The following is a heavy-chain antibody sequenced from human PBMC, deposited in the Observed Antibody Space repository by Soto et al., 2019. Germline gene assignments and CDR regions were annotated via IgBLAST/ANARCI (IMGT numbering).Heavy chain of an antibody. CDR1: GGSISSSSYY. V-gene: IGHV4-39*01. D-gene: IGHD2-2*01. J-gene: IGHJ3*02. CDR2: IYYSGST. Sequence: SETLSLTCTVSGGSISSSSYYWGWIRQPPGKGLEWIGSIYYSGSTYYNPSLKSRVTISVDTSKNQFSLKLSSVTAADTAVYYCARHPDTYRSHLRGAFDIWGQGTMVTVSS. CDR3: ARHPDTYRSHLRGAFDI.